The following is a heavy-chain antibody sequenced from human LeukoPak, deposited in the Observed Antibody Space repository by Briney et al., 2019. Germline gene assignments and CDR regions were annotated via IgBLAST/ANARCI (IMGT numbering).Heavy chain of an antibody. CDR1: GGSISSYY. CDR3: ARVDYDSSGYSDY. V-gene: IGHV4-59*01. J-gene: IGHJ4*02. CDR2: IHYSGST. D-gene: IGHD3-22*01. Sequence: SGTLSLTCAVSGGSISSYYWSWIRQPPGKGLEWIGYIHYSGSTNYNPSLKSRVTMSVDTSKNQFSLKLSSVTAADTAVYYCARVDYDSSGYSDYWGQGTLVTVSS.